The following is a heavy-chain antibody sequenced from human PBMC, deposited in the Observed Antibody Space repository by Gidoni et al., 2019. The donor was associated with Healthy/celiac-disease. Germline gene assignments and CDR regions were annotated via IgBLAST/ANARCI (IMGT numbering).Heavy chain of an antibody. J-gene: IGHJ4*02. CDR2: ISGSGGST. CDR3: ATSPGRTVAGTGFDY. CDR1: GFTFASYA. D-gene: IGHD6-19*01. Sequence: EVQLLESGGGLVQPGGSLRLSCAAPGFTFASYAMSWVRQATGKGLEWVSAISGSGGSTYYADSVKGRFTISRDNSKNTLYLQMNSLRAEDTAVYYCATSPGRTVAGTGFDYWGQGTLVTVSS. V-gene: IGHV3-23*01.